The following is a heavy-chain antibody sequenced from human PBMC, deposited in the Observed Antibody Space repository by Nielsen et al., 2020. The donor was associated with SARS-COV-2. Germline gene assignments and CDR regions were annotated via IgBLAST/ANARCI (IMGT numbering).Heavy chain of an antibody. CDR1: GFTFSSYG. J-gene: IGHJ6*03. D-gene: IGHD6-13*01. V-gene: IGHV3-33*01. CDR3: ARDPDSSSWSDYYMDV. Sequence: GSLKISCAASGFTFSSYGMHWVRQAPGKGLEWVAVIWYDGSNKYYADSVKGRFTISRDNSKNTLYLQMNSLRAEDTAVYYCARDPDSSSWSDYYMDVWGKGTTVTVSS. CDR2: IWYDGSNK.